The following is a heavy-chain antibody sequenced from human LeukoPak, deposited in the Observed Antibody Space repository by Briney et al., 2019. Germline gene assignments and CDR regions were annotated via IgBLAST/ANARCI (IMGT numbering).Heavy chain of an antibody. CDR1: GYTFTSYY. CDR2: INPSGGST. CDR3: ARSSHYDFWSGYPSLGY. D-gene: IGHD3-3*01. Sequence: ASVKVSCKASGYTFTSYYMHWVRQAPGQGLEWMGIINPSGGSTSYAQKFQGRVTMTRDTSTSTVYMELSSLRSEDTAVYYCARSSHYDFWSGYPSLGYWGQGTLVTVSS. V-gene: IGHV1-46*01. J-gene: IGHJ4*02.